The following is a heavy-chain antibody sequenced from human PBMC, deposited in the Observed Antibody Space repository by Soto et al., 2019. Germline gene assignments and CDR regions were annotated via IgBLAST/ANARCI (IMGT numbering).Heavy chain of an antibody. CDR3: AKGGRQWLVTSDFSS. Sequence: VQLVESGGGVVQPGRSLRLSCAASGFTFSDYAMHWVRQAPGKGLEWVAVVSHDGRNTHYADSVKGRFTISRDSSKNTVSLEMTCLGAEDTAVYYCAKGGRQWLVTSDFSSWGQGALVNVSS. CDR2: VSHDGRNT. D-gene: IGHD6-19*01. V-gene: IGHV3-30*18. J-gene: IGHJ4*02. CDR1: GFTFSDYA.